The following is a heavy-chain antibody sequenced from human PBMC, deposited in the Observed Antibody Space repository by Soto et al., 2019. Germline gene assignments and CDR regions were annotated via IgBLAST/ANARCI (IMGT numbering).Heavy chain of an antibody. D-gene: IGHD3-9*01. V-gene: IGHV3-30-3*01. CDR2: ISFEGNDK. CDR1: GFSFSSYA. CDR3: ARDRYLDSYAFDS. Sequence: QVQLVESGGGVVQPGRSLRLSCAASGFSFSSYAMHWVRQAPGKGLEWVSVISFEGNDKYYADSVKGPFTISRDENENTLYLQMNSLRPEDTAVYYCARDRYLDSYAFDSWGQGTLVTVSS. J-gene: IGHJ4*02.